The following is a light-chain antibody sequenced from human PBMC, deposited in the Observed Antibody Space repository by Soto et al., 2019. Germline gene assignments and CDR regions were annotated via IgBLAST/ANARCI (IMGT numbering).Light chain of an antibody. V-gene: IGKV1-27*01. CDR1: QGIGNY. Sequence: DIRMTKSPSSLCASVGDRVTITCRARQGIGNYLAWYQQKPGKVPKLLIYAASTLQSGVPPRFSGSRSGTDFTLTISSLEPEDFAVYYCQQRSNWPQVTFGQGTRLEI. CDR2: AAS. CDR3: QQRSNWPQVT. J-gene: IGKJ5*01.